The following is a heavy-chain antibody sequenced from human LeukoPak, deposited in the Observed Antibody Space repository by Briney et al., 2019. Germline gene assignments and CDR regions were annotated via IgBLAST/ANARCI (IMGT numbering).Heavy chain of an antibody. CDR1: GFTFSSYA. D-gene: IGHD2-15*01. V-gene: IGHV3-23*01. Sequence: PGLSLRLSCAASGFTFSSYAMSWVRQAPGKGLEWVSAISGSGGRTYYADSVKGRFTISRDNSKNTLYLQMNSLRAEDTAVYYCAKDRCSGGGCYTYFDYWGQGTLVTVSS. J-gene: IGHJ4*02. CDR2: ISGSGGRT. CDR3: AKDRCSGGGCYTYFDY.